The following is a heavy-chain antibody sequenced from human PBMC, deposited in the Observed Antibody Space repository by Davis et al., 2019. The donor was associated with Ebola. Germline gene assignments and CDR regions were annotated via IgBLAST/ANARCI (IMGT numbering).Heavy chain of an antibody. J-gene: IGHJ4*02. CDR1: GGTFSSYA. Sequence: AASVKVSCKASGGTFSSYAISWVRQAPGQGLEWMGGIIPIFGTANYAQKFQGRVTIIADKSTSTAYMELSSLRSEDTAVYYCARVGVGSSSYFDYWGQGTLVTVSS. CDR2: IIPIFGTA. V-gene: IGHV1-69*06. D-gene: IGHD6-6*01. CDR3: ARVGVGSSSYFDY.